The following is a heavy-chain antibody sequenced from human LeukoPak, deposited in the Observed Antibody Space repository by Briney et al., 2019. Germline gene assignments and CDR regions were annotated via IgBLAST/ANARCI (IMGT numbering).Heavy chain of an antibody. CDR2: ISGSGGYT. V-gene: IGHV3-23*01. J-gene: IGHJ4*02. CDR3: AKGRVLRFLEWLLLTPGFDY. D-gene: IGHD3-3*01. CDR1: GFTFTSYA. Sequence: GGSLRLSCAASGFTFTSYAMIWVRQAPGKGLEWVSAISGSGGYTYYADSVKGRFTISRDNSKNTLYLQMNSLRAEDTAVYYCAKGRVLRFLEWLLLTPGFDYWGQGTLVTVSS.